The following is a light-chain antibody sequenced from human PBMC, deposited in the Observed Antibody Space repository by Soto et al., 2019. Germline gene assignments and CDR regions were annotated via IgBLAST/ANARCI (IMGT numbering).Light chain of an antibody. Sequence: EVVMTQSPATLSVSPGERATLSCRASESVSSNLAWYQQRPGQAPRLVIYGASTRATGIPARFSGGGSGTEFTLTISSLQSEDFAVYYCQQYNRWPPITIGQGTRLEIK. J-gene: IGKJ5*01. CDR3: QQYNRWPPIT. CDR2: GAS. CDR1: ESVSSN. V-gene: IGKV3-15*01.